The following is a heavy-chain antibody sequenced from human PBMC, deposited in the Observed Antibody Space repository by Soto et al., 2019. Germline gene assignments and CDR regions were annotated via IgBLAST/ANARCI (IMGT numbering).Heavy chain of an antibody. J-gene: IGHJ5*02. CDR2: LYYTGTT. V-gene: IGHV4-39*01. Sequence: SGTLALSCSVSGGSIGSSSYYFGWIRQPPGKGLEWIGSLYYTGTTYYNSSLKSRVTISADKSQNQFSLRLSSVTAADTAVYYCGAYCSRTHSHDWIEPPGQAPLVSLSS. CDR3: GAYCSRTHSHDWIEP. CDR1: GGSIGSSSYY. D-gene: IGHD2-2*01.